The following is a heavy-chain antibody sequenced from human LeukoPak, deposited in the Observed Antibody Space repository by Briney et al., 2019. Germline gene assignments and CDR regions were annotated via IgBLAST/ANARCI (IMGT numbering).Heavy chain of an antibody. Sequence: SETQSLTCTVSCGSISSSSYYWGWIRQPPGSGLEWIGSIYYSGSTYYNPSLKSRVTISVDTSKNQFSLKLSCVSAADTAVYYCARDRYNAFDIWGEGTMVTVSS. D-gene: IGHD5-24*01. CDR1: CGSISSSSYY. CDR3: ARDRYNAFDI. J-gene: IGHJ3*02. CDR2: IYYSGST. V-gene: IGHV4-39*02.